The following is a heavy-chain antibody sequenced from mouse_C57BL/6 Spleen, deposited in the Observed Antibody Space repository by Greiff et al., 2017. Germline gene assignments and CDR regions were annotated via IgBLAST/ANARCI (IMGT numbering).Heavy chain of an antibody. Sequence: EVMLVESGGDLVKPGGSLKLSCAASGFTFSSYGMSWVRQTPDTRLEWVATISSGGSYTYYPDRVKGRFTISRDNAKNTLYLQMSSLKSEDTAMYYCARHWGYGSSYLYWYFDVWGTGTTVTVSS. V-gene: IGHV5-6*02. CDR3: ARHWGYGSSYLYWYFDV. CDR2: ISSGGSYT. J-gene: IGHJ1*03. CDR1: GFTFSSYG. D-gene: IGHD1-1*01.